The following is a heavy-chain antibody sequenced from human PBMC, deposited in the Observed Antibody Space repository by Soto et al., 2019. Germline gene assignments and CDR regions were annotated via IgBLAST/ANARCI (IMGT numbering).Heavy chain of an antibody. CDR1: GYTFTTYG. CDR3: VRGGILEANRPYYYYGLDV. CDR2: VSPYNGNT. Sequence: VQLVQSGAEVKKPGASVSVSCKAFGYTFTTYGLSWVRQAPGQGLEWMGWVSPYNGNTYYAPRLQGRVTMTTDTSTSTASMSLRSLRSDDTAIYYCVRGGILEANRPYYYYGLDVWGQGTPVSVSS. V-gene: IGHV1-18*01. J-gene: IGHJ6*02. D-gene: IGHD1-1*01.